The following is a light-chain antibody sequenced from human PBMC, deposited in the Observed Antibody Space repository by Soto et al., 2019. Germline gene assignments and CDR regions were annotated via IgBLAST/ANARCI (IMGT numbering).Light chain of an antibody. Sequence: DIQMTQSPSSLSASVGDRVIITCRASQSISGYLNWYQQKPGKAPKLLIYAASSLQSGVPSRFSGSGSGTDFTLTISNLQPEDFATYFCQQSYITPPITFGQGTRLENK. CDR1: QSISGY. CDR2: AAS. V-gene: IGKV1-39*01. J-gene: IGKJ5*01. CDR3: QQSYITPPIT.